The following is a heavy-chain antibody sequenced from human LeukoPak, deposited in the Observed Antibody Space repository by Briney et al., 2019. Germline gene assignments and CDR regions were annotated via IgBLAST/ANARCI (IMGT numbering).Heavy chain of an antibody. CDR2: ISWNSGSI. CDR3: AREHWGSYSY. Sequence: GGSLRLSCAASGFTFDEYTMHWVRQAPGKGLEWVSGISWNSGSIGYADSVKGRFTISRDNAKNSLYLQMNSLRAEDTAVYYCAREHWGSYSYWGQGTLVTVSS. V-gene: IGHV3-9*01. J-gene: IGHJ4*02. CDR1: GFTFDEYT. D-gene: IGHD3-16*01.